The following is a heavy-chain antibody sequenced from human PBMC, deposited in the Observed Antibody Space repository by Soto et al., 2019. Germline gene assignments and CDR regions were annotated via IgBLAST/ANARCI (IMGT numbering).Heavy chain of an antibody. D-gene: IGHD3-22*01. V-gene: IGHV3-7*01. CDR3: ARDPFDYDSGIVPPPSRGFDY. Sequence: GGSLRLSCAASGFTFSNYWMYWVRQAPGKGLEWVATITQDGSQKYYADYVKGRFTISRDNSKNTLFLQMNSVREDDTAVYYCARDPFDYDSGIVPPPSRGFDYWGQGILVTVSS. CDR2: ITQDGSQK. CDR1: GFTFSNYW. J-gene: IGHJ4*02.